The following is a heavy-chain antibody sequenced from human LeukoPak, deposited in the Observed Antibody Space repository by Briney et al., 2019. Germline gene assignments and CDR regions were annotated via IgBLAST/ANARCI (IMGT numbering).Heavy chain of an antibody. CDR3: GGNYAGNSFEY. D-gene: IGHD3-16*01. V-gene: IGHV1-2*02. CDR2: INPNSGDT. CDR1: GYTFSGYY. J-gene: IGHJ4*02. Sequence: ASVKVSCKASGYTFSGYYIHWVRQAPGQGLEWMGWINPNSGDTRYAQKFQGRVTVTRDTSLSTAHMEMTRLKSDDTAVYYCGGNYAGNSFEYWGQGTLVTVSS.